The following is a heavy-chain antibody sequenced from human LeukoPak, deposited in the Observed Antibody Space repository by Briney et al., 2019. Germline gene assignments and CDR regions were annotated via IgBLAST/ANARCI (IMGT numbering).Heavy chain of an antibody. V-gene: IGHV4-61*02. Sequence: SETLSLTCTVSGDSISSGNYYWNWIRQPAGKGLEWIGRIYKSGSTNYNPSLKSRVTISVDTSKNQFSLKLSSVTAADTAVYYCARDWNRYAYWGQGTLVTVSS. CDR2: IYKSGST. D-gene: IGHD1-1*01. CDR3: ARDWNRYAY. J-gene: IGHJ4*02. CDR1: GDSISSGNYY.